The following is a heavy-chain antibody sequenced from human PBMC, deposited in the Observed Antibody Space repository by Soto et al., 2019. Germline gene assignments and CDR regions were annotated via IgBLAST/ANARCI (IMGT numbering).Heavy chain of an antibody. D-gene: IGHD6-19*01. V-gene: IGHV3-11*01. CDR1: GFTFSNYY. CDR3: ARSYSSGWEFDY. Sequence: PGGSLRLSCVASGFTFSNYYMIWIRQAPGKGLEWVSYISSTGRTIYYADSVKGRFTVSRDNAQNSLSLKLNSLRVEDTAVYYCARSYSSGWEFDYWGQGTQVTGSS. J-gene: IGHJ4*02. CDR2: ISSTGRTI.